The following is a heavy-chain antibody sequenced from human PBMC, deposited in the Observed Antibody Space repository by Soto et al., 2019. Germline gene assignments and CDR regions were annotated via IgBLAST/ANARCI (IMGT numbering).Heavy chain of an antibody. CDR2: IFYSGTT. D-gene: IGHD6-19*01. J-gene: IGHJ5*02. Sequence: QLQLQESGPRLVKPSETLSLTCTVSGGSFSSSSYYWGWIRQPPGKGLEWIGSIFYSGTTNYNPSLESRVTISVDTSKNQFSLNLSSVTAADTAIYYCASTLYSSGWYDNWGQGTLVTVSS. V-gene: IGHV4-39*01. CDR1: GGSFSSSSYY. CDR3: ASTLYSSGWYDN.